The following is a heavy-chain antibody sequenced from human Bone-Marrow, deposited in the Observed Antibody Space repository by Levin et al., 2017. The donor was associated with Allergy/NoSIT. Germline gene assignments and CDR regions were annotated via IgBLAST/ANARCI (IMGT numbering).Heavy chain of an antibody. D-gene: IGHD5-12*01. CDR1: GYDFTKYW. V-gene: IGHV5-10-1*01. Sequence: LGESLKISCQTSGYDFTKYWINWVRQMPGQGLEWIGRIDPSDSYTNYSPSFRGHVFISADRSINTAYLQWGSLKASDTATYFCARLQYTGYPFSYYYYMDIWGKGTTVTVSS. J-gene: IGHJ6*03. CDR3: ARLQYTGYPFSYYYYMDI. CDR2: IDPSDSYT.